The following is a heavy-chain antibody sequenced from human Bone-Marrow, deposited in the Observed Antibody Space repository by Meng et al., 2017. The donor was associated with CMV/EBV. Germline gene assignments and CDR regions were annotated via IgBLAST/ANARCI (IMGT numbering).Heavy chain of an antibody. CDR1: GGTFSSYA. CDR3: AKDISLRSRVGFNSFDY. D-gene: IGHD4-17*01. V-gene: IGHV1-69*10. Sequence: SVKVSCKASGGTFSSYAISWVRQAPGQGLEWMGGIIPILGIANYAQKFQGRVTITADKSTSTAYMELSSLRAEDTALYYCAKDISLRSRVGFNSFDYWGQGPRVTGYS. CDR2: IIPILGIA. J-gene: IGHJ4*02.